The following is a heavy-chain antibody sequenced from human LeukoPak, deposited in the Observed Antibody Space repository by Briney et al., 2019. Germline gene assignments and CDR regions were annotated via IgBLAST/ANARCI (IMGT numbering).Heavy chain of an antibody. J-gene: IGHJ5*02. CDR3: ARESAVGDWFDP. D-gene: IGHD6-19*01. CDR2: IYYSGAT. CDR1: GASITSYY. V-gene: IGHV4-59*01. Sequence: SETLSLTCTVSGASITSYYWSWVRQPPGKGLEWIGYIYYSGATDYNPSLKSRVTISVDTSKNQFSLKLSSVTAADTAVYYCARESAVGDWFDPWGQGTLVTVSS.